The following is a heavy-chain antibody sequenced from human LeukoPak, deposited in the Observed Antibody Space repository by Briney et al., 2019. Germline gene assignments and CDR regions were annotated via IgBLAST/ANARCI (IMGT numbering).Heavy chain of an antibody. CDR3: ATADTVTAYYYYYMYV. Sequence: GGSLRLSCAASGFTFSSYGMHWVRQAPGKGLEWVAFIRYDGSNKYYADSVKGRFTISRDNSKNTLYLQMSSLRAEDTAVYYCATADTVTAYYYYYMYVWGKGTTVTVSS. J-gene: IGHJ6*03. D-gene: IGHD4-17*01. CDR2: IRYDGSNK. CDR1: GFTFSSYG. V-gene: IGHV3-30*02.